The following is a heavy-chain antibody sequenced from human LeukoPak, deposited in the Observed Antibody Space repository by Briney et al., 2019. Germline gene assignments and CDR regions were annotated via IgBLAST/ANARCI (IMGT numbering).Heavy chain of an antibody. J-gene: IGHJ4*02. CDR2: INHSGST. D-gene: IGHD3/OR15-3a*01. CDR3: ASDLDLPRFDY. V-gene: IGHV4-34*01. Sequence: PSETLSLTCAVYGGSFSGYYWSWIRQPPGKGLEWIGEINHSGSTYYNPSLKSRVTISVDTSKNQFSLKLSSVTAADTAVYYCASDLDLPRFDYWGQGTLVTVSS. CDR1: GGSFSGYY.